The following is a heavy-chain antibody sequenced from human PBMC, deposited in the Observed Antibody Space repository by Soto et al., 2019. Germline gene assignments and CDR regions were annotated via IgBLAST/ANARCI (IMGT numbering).Heavy chain of an antibody. Sequence: GGSLRLSCAASGFTFSSYWMHWVRQAPGKGLVWVSRINSDGSSTSYADSVKGRFTISRDNAKNTLYLQMNSLRAEATVVYYCARDWDCSGCSCYGKNWFDPWRQGTLVTVSS. D-gene: IGHD2-15*01. J-gene: IGHJ5*02. CDR3: ARDWDCSGCSCYGKNWFDP. CDR1: GFTFSSYW. CDR2: INSDGSST. V-gene: IGHV3-74*01.